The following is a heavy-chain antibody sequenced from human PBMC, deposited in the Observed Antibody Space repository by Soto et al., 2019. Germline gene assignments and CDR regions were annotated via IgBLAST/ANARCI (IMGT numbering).Heavy chain of an antibody. J-gene: IGHJ5*02. CDR2: ISGSGGST. CDR1: GFTFSSYA. V-gene: IGHV3-23*01. CDR3: AKERLSASPFDP. Sequence: XESLRLSCAASGFTFSSYAMSWVRQAPGKGLEWVSAISGSGGSTYYADSVKGRFTISRDNSKNTLYLQMNNLRAEDTAVYYCAKERLSASPFDPWGQGTLVTVSS.